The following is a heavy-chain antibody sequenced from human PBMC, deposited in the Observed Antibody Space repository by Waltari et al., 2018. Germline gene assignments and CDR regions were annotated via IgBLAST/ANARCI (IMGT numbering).Heavy chain of an antibody. Sequence: EVQLVESGGGLVQPGGSLSLSCAASGFSTDYWLDWCRQAPGKGLVWVSRMKTDGTSITYADSVKGRFTISRDSAKNTYYLQMNGLRAEDTAVYYCTTNPGYWGQGTLVTVSS. CDR1: GFSTDYW. CDR3: TTNPGY. J-gene: IGHJ4*02. CDR2: MKTDGTSI. V-gene: IGHV3-74*03.